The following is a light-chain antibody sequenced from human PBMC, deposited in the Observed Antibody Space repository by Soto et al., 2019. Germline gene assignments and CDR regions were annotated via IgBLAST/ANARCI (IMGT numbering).Light chain of an antibody. V-gene: IGLV2-23*02. CDR1: SSDVGSYNL. CDR3: CSYAGSTPYV. J-gene: IGLJ1*01. Sequence: QSVLTQPASVSGCPGQSITISCTGTSSDVGSYNLVSWYQQHPGKAPKLMIYEVSKRPSGVSNRFSGSKSGNTASLTISGLQVEDEADYYCCSYAGSTPYVFGTGTKVTVL. CDR2: EVS.